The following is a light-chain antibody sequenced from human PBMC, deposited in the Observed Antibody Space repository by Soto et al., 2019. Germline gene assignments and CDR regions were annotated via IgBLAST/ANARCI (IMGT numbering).Light chain of an antibody. Sequence: DIQMTQSPSTLSGSVGDRVTITCRASQSISSYLNWYQQKPGKAPKLLIYAASSLQSGVPSRFSGSGSGTDFTLTISSLQPEDFAVYYCQQYGSSPPITFGQGTRLEIK. CDR3: QQYGSSPPIT. V-gene: IGKV1-39*01. J-gene: IGKJ5*01. CDR2: AAS. CDR1: QSISSY.